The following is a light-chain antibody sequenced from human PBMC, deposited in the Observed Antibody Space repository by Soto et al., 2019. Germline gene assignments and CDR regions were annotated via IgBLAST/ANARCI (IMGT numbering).Light chain of an antibody. CDR3: YSAADNKGV. V-gene: IGLV3-27*01. CDR1: VLAKKY. J-gene: IGLJ2*01. Sequence: SYELTQPSSVSVSTGQTARITCSGDVLAKKYARWFQQKPGQAPVLVIYKDSERPSGIPERFSGSSSGTTVTLTISGAQVEDEADYYCYSAADNKGVFCGGTQLTVL. CDR2: KDS.